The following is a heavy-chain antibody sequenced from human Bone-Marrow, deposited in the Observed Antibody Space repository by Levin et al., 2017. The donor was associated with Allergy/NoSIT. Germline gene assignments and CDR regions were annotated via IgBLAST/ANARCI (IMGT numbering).Heavy chain of an antibody. CDR1: GYTFTSYD. V-gene: IGHV1-8*01. CDR2: MNPNSGNT. J-gene: IGHJ6*02. D-gene: IGHD1-26*01. CDR3: ASIVGATGGRYGMDV. Sequence: GESLKISCKASGYTFTSYDINWVRQATGQGLEWMGWMNPNSGNTGYAQKFQGRVTMTRNTSISTAYMELSSLRSEDTAVYYCASIVGATGGRYGMDVWGQGTTVTVSS.